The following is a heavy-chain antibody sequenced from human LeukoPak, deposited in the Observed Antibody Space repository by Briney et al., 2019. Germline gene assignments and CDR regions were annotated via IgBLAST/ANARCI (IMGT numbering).Heavy chain of an antibody. Sequence: GGSLRLSCAASGFTFSSYWMSWVRQAPGKGLEWVSAISGSGGSTYYADSVKGRFTISRDNSKNTLYLQMNSLRAEDTAVYYCAKVQSLWFGESEDYFDYWGQGTLVTVSS. J-gene: IGHJ4*02. CDR2: ISGSGGST. D-gene: IGHD3-10*01. V-gene: IGHV3-23*01. CDR1: GFTFSSYW. CDR3: AKVQSLWFGESEDYFDY.